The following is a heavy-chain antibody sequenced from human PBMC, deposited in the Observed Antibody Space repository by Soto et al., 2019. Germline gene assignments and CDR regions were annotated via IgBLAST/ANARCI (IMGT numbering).Heavy chain of an antibody. V-gene: IGHV1-46*01. J-gene: IGHJ6*02. Sequence: ASVKVSCKASGYTFTSYYMHWVRQAPGQGLEWMGIINPSGGSTSYAQKFQGRVTMTRDTSTSTVYMELRSLRSEDTAVYYCARDRGHYGMDVWGQGTTVTVSS. CDR3: ARDRGHYGMDV. CDR2: INPSGGST. CDR1: GYTFTSYY.